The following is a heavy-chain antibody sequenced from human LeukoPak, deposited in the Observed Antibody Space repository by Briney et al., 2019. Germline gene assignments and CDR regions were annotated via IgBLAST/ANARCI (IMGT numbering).Heavy chain of an antibody. V-gene: IGHV4-59*01. CDR1: GCSISSYY. J-gene: IGHJ5*02. CDR3: AGDRGAMDYNWFDP. CDR2: IYYSGST. Sequence: SETLSLTCTVSGCSISSYYWSWIRQPPGKGLEWIGYIYYSGSTNYNPSLKSRVTISVDTSKNQFSLKLSSVTAADTAVYYCAGDRGAMDYNWFDPWGQGTLVTVSS. D-gene: IGHD5-18*01.